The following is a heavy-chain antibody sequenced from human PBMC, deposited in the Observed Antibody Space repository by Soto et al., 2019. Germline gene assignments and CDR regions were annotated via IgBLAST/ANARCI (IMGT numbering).Heavy chain of an antibody. CDR3: ARDLGDHEGDY. CDR1: GFTFSSYS. V-gene: IGHV3-21*01. CDR2: ISSSSYI. Sequence: EVQLVESGGGLVKPGGSLRLSCAASGFTFSSYSMNWVRQAPGKGLEWVSSISSSSYIYYADSVKGRFTISRDNAKNSLYLQMNSLRAEDTAVYYCARDLGDHEGDYWGQGTLVTVSS. J-gene: IGHJ4*02. D-gene: IGHD2-21*01.